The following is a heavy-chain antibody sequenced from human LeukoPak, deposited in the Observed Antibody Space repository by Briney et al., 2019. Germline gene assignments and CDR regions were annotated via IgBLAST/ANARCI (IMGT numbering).Heavy chain of an antibody. J-gene: IGHJ4*02. D-gene: IGHD1/OR15-1a*01. CDR1: GGSFSGYY. V-gene: IGHV4-34*01. CDR3: ARARTSRPLDY. Sequence: PSETLSLTCAVYGGSFSGYYWSWIRQPPGKGLEWIGEINHSGSTNYNPSLKSRVTISVDTSKNQFSLKLSSVTAADTAVYYCARARTSRPLDYWGQGTLVTVSS. CDR2: INHSGST.